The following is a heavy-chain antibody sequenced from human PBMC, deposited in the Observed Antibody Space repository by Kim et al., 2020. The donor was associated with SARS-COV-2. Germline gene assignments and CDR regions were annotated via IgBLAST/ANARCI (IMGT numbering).Heavy chain of an antibody. Sequence: TKYAGRIRGRLTRTRETSISTVYMELSRLKSDDTAVYYCARGANTLSAFDLWGQGTMVTVSS. V-gene: IGHV1-2*02. CDR2: T. J-gene: IGHJ3*01. CDR3: ARGANTLSAFDL.